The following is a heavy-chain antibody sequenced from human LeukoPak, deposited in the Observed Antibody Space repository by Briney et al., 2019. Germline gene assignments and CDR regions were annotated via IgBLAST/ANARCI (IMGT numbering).Heavy chain of an antibody. CDR1: GFTFSSYS. J-gene: IGHJ4*02. V-gene: IGHV3-21*01. Sequence: NPGGSLRLSGAASGFTFSSYSRNWVRQAPGKGLEWVSSISSSSSYIYYADSVKGRFTISRDNAKNSLYLQMNSLRAEDTAVYYCARVCSGWDRTLGYWGQGTLVTVSS. D-gene: IGHD6-19*01. CDR2: ISSSSSYI. CDR3: ARVCSGWDRTLGY.